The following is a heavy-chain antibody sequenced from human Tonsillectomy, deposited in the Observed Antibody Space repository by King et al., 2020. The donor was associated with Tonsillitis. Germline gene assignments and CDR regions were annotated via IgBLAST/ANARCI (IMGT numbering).Heavy chain of an antibody. CDR2: VSPRDGTT. J-gene: IGHJ4*02. CDR1: GYTFTDYY. Sequence: QVQLVQSGAEVKKPGASVRVSCKASGYTFTDYYMHWLRLAPGQGLEWMGIVSPRDGTTDYTEKFRGRVAMTRDTSTSTVYMELSSLRSEDTAMYYCARDSPMVRGVDYWGQGTLVTVSS. CDR3: ARDSPMVRGVDY. V-gene: IGHV1-46*01. D-gene: IGHD3-10*01.